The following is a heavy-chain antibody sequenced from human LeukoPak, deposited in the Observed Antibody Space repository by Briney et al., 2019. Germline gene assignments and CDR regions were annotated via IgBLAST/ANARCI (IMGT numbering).Heavy chain of an antibody. V-gene: IGHV1-69*13. D-gene: IGHD4-17*01. J-gene: IGHJ3*02. CDR1: GGTFSSYA. CDR3: ARPYRGDSAPHAFDI. CDR2: VIPIFGTA. Sequence: SVKVSCKASGGTFSSYAISWVRQAPGQGLEWMGGVIPIFGTANYAQKFQGRVTITADESTSTAYMELSSLRSEDTAVYYCARPYRGDSAPHAFDIWGQGTMVTVSS.